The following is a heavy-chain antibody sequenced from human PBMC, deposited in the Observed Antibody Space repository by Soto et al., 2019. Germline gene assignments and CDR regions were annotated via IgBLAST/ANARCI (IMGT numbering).Heavy chain of an antibody. J-gene: IGHJ3*02. CDR2: XCXXVXXX. CDR3: ARDDYDREDAFDI. D-gene: IGHD3-22*01. V-gene: IGHV3-23*01. Sequence: GGSRRLSCAASGFTFSNYAMSWVRQAPGKWLEXVSXXCXXVXXXXXAXXGKGRFTISRDNCKNTLYLQMNSLRAEDTAVYYCARDDYDREDAFDIWGQGTMVT. CDR1: GFTFSNYA.